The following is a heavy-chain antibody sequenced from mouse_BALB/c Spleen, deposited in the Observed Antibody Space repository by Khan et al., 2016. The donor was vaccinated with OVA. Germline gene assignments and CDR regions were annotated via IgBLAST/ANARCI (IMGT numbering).Heavy chain of an antibody. V-gene: IGHV2-9*02. CDR2: IWAGGST. J-gene: IGHJ1*01. Sequence: GQRKESGPGLVAPSQSLSLTCTVSGFSLISYAVHWVRQPPGKGLEWLGVIWAGGSTNYNSALMSRLCISKCNTKSQVVLKMNSLQSDDTAMYYCAINFAASVDYFDVWGAGTTVTVSS. D-gene: IGHD6-1*01. CDR3: AINFAASVDYFDV. CDR1: GFSLISYA.